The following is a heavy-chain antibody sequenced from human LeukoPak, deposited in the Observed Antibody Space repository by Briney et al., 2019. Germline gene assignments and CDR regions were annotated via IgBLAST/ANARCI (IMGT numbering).Heavy chain of an antibody. CDR1: GDSISSSSYY. Sequence: SETLSLTCTVSGDSISSSSYYWGWIRQPPGKGLEWIGSIYYSGSTYYNPSLKSRVTISVDTSKNQFSLKLSSVTAADTAVYYCARLRLSGPIFDYWGQGTLVTVSS. CDR3: ARLRLSGPIFDY. D-gene: IGHD3-3*01. J-gene: IGHJ4*02. V-gene: IGHV4-39*01. CDR2: IYYSGST.